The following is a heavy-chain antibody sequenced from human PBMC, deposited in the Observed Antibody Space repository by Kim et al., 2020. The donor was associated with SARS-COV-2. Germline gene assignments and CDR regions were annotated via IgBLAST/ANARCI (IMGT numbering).Heavy chain of an antibody. CDR1: GYTFTSYA. J-gene: IGHJ6*02. D-gene: IGHD3-10*01. CDR2: INTNTGNP. V-gene: IGHV7-4-1*02. CDR3: ARSITMVRGVIRGMDV. Sequence: ASVKVSCKASGYTFTSYAMNWVRQAPGQGLEWMGWINTNTGNPTYAQGFTGRFVFSLDTSVSTAYLQISSLKAEDTAVYYCARSITMVRGVIRGMDVWGQGTTVTVSS.